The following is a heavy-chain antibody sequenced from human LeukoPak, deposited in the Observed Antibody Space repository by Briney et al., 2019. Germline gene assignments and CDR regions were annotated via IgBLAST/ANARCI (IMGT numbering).Heavy chain of an antibody. J-gene: IGHJ6*02. CDR3: ATSSGVRNYYYYGMDV. V-gene: IGHV1-24*01. CDR1: GYTLTELS. CDR2: FDPEDGET. D-gene: IGHD1-1*01. Sequence: EASVKVSCKVSGYTLTELSMHWVRQAPGKGLEWMGGFDPEDGETIYAQKFQGRVTMTEDTSTDTAYMELSSLRSEDTAVYYCATSSGVRNYYYYGMDVWGQGTTVTVSS.